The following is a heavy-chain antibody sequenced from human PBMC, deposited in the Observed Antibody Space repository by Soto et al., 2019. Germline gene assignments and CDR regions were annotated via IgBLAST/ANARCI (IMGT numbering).Heavy chain of an antibody. V-gene: IGHV3-64*01. J-gene: IGHJ4*02. Sequence: EVQLVESGGGLVQPGGSLRLSCAASGFTFSSYAMHWVRQAPGKGLEYVSDISSNGGSTYYANSVKGRFTISRDNSKNTLSLQMGSLRAEDMAVYSCARRGYSGYEIDYWGQGTLVTVSS. CDR1: GFTFSSYA. CDR3: ARRGYSGYEIDY. D-gene: IGHD5-12*01. CDR2: ISSNGGST.